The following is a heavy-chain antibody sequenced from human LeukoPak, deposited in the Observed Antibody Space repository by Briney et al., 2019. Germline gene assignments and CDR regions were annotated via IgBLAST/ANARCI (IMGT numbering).Heavy chain of an antibody. V-gene: IGHV3-48*04. J-gene: IGHJ4*02. D-gene: IGHD4-17*01. CDR3: ASPDYGDYSLDY. Sequence: GGSLRLSCEASGFTFSNYSMNWVRQAPGKGLEWVSYIRSSSTTIYYADSVKGRFTISRDNAKNSLYLQMNSLRAEDTAVYYCASPDYGDYSLDYWGQGTLVTVSS. CDR1: GFTFSNYS. CDR2: IRSSSTTI.